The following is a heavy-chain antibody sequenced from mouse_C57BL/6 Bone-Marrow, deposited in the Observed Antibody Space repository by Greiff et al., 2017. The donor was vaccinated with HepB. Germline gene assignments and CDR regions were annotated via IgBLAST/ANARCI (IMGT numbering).Heavy chain of an antibody. CDR3: ARHDYGGYFDV. CDR1: GFTFSSYG. V-gene: IGHV5-6*02. J-gene: IGHJ1*03. D-gene: IGHD1-1*01. Sequence: DVKLQESGGDLVKPGGSLKLSCAASGFTFSSYGMSWVRQTPDKRLEWVATISSGGSYTYYPDSVKGRFTISRDNAKNTLYLQMSSLKSEDTAMYYCARHDYGGYFDVGGTGTTVTVSS. CDR2: ISSGGSYT.